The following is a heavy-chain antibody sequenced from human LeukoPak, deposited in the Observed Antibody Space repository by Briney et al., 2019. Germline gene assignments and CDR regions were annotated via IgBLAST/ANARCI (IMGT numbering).Heavy chain of an antibody. J-gene: IGHJ2*01. D-gene: IGHD2-8*01. Sequence: GGSLRLSCAASGFTFSSHNMDWVRQAPGKGLEWVSYISGSSNTIYYADSVKGRFTISRDNAKNSLYLQMNSLRAEDTAVYFCARREMGWYFDLWGRGTLVTVSS. CDR1: GFTFSSHN. V-gene: IGHV3-48*04. CDR3: ARREMGWYFDL. CDR2: ISGSSNTI.